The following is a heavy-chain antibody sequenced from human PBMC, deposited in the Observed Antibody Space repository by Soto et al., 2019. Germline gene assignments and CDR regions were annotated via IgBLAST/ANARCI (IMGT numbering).Heavy chain of an antibody. CDR1: GFTFSSYA. CDR2: ISYDGSNK. CDR3: ASALQYSSGWYSLYYYYYGMDV. Sequence: QVQLVESGGGVVQPGRSLRLSCAASGFTFSSYAMHWVRQAPGKGLEWVAVISYDGSNKYYADSVKGRFTISRDNSKNTRYLQMNSLRAEDTAVYYCASALQYSSGWYSLYYYYYGMDVWGQGTTVTVSS. J-gene: IGHJ6*02. V-gene: IGHV3-30-3*01. D-gene: IGHD6-19*01.